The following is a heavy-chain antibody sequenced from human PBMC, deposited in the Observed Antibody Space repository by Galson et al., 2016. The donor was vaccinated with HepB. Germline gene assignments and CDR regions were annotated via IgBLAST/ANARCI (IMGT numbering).Heavy chain of an antibody. Sequence: TLSLTCAVSGASISSGSYSWSWIRQPPGKGLEWIGYVYHSGSTHYNPSLKIRVSISVDRSKNQFSLKLSSVTAAETAIYYCAREGSSYYGSGTFDFWGQGTLVTVSS. J-gene: IGHJ4*02. CDR2: VYHSGST. V-gene: IGHV4-30-2*01. D-gene: IGHD3-10*01. CDR1: GASISSGSYS. CDR3: AREGSSYYGSGTFDF.